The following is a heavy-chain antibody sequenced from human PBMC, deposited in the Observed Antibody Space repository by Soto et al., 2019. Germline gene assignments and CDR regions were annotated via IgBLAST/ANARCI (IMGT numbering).Heavy chain of an antibody. CDR1: GYTFTGYY. CDR3: ARDSSSWYPYYFDY. J-gene: IGHJ4*02. D-gene: IGHD6-13*01. V-gene: IGHV1-2*04. CDR2: INPNSGGT. Sequence: ASVKVSCKASGYTFTGYYMHWVRQAPGQGLEWMGWINPNSGGTNYAQKFQGWVTMTRDTSISTAYMELSRLRSDDTAVYYCARDSSSWYPYYFDYWGQGTLVTVS.